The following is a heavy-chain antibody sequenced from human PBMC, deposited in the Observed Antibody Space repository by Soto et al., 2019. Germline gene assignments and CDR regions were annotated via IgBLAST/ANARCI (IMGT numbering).Heavy chain of an antibody. D-gene: IGHD3-22*01. J-gene: IGHJ4*02. CDR2: ISHGETT. CDR1: DGSISTSNW. CDR3: ARRDFYGSSGYYGY. V-gene: IGHV4-4*02. Sequence: SETLSLTCAVSDGSISTSNWWTWVRQPPGKRLEWIGEISHGETTNSNPSLKSRVTMSVDKSKNQFSLNLTSVTAADTAIYYCARRDFYGSSGYYGYWGQGILVTVSS.